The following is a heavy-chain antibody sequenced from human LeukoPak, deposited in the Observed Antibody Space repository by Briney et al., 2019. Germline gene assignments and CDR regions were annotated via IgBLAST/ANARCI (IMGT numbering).Heavy chain of an antibody. CDR2: IYYSGST. CDR3: ARAYDFWSGYYPFDP. V-gene: IGHV4-59*01. J-gene: IGHJ5*02. D-gene: IGHD3-3*01. CDR1: GGSISSYY. Sequence: SETLSLTCTVSGGSISSYYWSWLRQPPGKGLEWIGYIYYSGSTNYNPSLKSRVTISVDTSKNQFSLKLSSVTAADTAVYYCARAYDFWSGYYPFDPWGQGTLVTVSS.